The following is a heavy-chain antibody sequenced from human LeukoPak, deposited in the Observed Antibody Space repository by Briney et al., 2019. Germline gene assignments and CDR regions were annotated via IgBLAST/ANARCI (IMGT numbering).Heavy chain of an antibody. CDR1: GYTFTSYG. Sequence: ASVKVSCKASGYTFTSYGISWVRQAPGQGLEWMGWISAYNGNTNYAQKLQGRVTMTTDTSTSTAYMELRSLRSDDTAVYYCARLTGYCSSTSCYSWFDPWGQGTLVTVSS. CDR2: ISAYNGNT. V-gene: IGHV1-18*01. CDR3: ARLTGYCSSTSCYSWFDP. D-gene: IGHD2-2*01. J-gene: IGHJ5*02.